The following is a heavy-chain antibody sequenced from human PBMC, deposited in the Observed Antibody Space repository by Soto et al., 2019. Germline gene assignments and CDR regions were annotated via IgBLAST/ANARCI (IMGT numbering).Heavy chain of an antibody. J-gene: IGHJ5*02. V-gene: IGHV1-18*04. CDR3: ARDVDSSSXHGVWFDP. D-gene: IGHD6-13*01. CDR2: ISAYNGNT. CDR1: GYTFTSYG. Sequence: ASVKVSCKASGYTFTSYGISWVRQAPGQGLEWMGWISAYNGNTNYAQKLQGRVTMTTDTSTSTAYMELRSLRSDDTAVYYCARDVDSSSXHGVWFDPWGQGTLVTVSS.